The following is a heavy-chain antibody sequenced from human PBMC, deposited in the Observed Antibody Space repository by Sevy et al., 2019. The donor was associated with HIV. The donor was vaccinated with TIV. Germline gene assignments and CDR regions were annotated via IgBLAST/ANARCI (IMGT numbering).Heavy chain of an antibody. Sequence: SETLSLTCTVSGDSISSYYWSWMRQPPGKGLEWIGYIHYSGSTTYNPTLKSRVTISVDTSKSQFSLILNSVTAADTAVYFCARASGQSTSSRYFDFWGQGTLVTVSS. CDR1: GDSISSYY. J-gene: IGHJ4*02. CDR3: ARASGQSTSSRYFDF. CDR2: IHYSGST. V-gene: IGHV4-59*01. D-gene: IGHD6-6*01.